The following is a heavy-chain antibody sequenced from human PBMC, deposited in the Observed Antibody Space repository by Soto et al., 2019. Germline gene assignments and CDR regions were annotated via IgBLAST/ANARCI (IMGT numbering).Heavy chain of an antibody. J-gene: IGHJ4*02. CDR1: GFDFNYWN. V-gene: IGHV3-48*02. D-gene: IGHD2-21*02. CDR3: TRDGGGGDRSDY. Sequence: EVQLVESGGGLVQPGGSLRLSCEASGFDFNYWNMNWIRQAPGRGLEWLAYISSNSRTKYYADSVRGRFTISRDNSKNSLYLQMYSLRDEDTAVYYCTRDGGGGDRSDYWGQGPLVTVSS. CDR2: ISSNSRTK.